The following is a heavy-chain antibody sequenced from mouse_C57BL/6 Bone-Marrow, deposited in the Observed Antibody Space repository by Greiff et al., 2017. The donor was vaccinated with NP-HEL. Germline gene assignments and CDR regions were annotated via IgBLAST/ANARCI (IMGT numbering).Heavy chain of an antibody. CDR2: IYPGSGST. Sequence: QVQLQQPGAELVKPGASVKMSCKASGYTFTSYWITWVKQRPGQGLEWIGDIYPGSGSTNYNEKFKSKATLTVDTTSSTAYMQLSSLTSEDSAVYYCARLFDVYWYFDVWGTGTTVTVSS. CDR1: GYTFTSYW. CDR3: ARLFDVYWYFDV. V-gene: IGHV1-55*01. D-gene: IGHD2-3*01. J-gene: IGHJ1*03.